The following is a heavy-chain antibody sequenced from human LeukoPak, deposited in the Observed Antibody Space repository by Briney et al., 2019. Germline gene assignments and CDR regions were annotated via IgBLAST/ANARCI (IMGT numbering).Heavy chain of an antibody. CDR3: ASLGGYSYGFIPDY. V-gene: IGHV1-69*13. J-gene: IGHJ4*02. Sequence: SVKVSCKASGGTFSSYAISWVRQAPGQGLEWMGGIIPIFGTANYAQKFQGRVTITADESTSTAYMELSSLRSEDTAVYYCASLGGYSYGFIPDYWGQGTLVTVSS. CDR1: GGTFSSYA. CDR2: IIPIFGTA. D-gene: IGHD5-18*01.